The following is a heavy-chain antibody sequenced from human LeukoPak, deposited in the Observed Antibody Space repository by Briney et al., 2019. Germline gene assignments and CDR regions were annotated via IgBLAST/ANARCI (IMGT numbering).Heavy chain of an antibody. J-gene: IGHJ4*02. D-gene: IGHD3-22*01. CDR1: GFTFSSYS. CDR2: ISSSSSYI. V-gene: IGHV3-21*01. CDR3: ARGIYDSSGYYVDY. Sequence: GGSLRLSCAASGFTFSSYSMNWVRQAPGKGLEWVSSISSSSSYIYYADSVKGRFTISRDNAKNSLYLQMNSLRAEDTAAYYCARGIYDSSGYYVDYWGQGTLVTVSS.